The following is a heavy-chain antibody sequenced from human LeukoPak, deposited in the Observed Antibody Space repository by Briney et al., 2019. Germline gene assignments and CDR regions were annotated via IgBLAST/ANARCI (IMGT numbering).Heavy chain of an antibody. CDR1: GGSISSSSYY. CDR2: IYYSGST. J-gene: IGHJ3*02. V-gene: IGHV4-39*01. Sequence: SETLSLTCTASGGSISSSSYYWGWIRQPPGKGLEWIGSIYYSGSTYYNPSLKSRVTISVDTSKNQFSLKLSSVTAADTAVYYCARREWHIVVVNAFDIWGQGTMVTVSS. CDR3: ARREWHIVVVNAFDI. D-gene: IGHD2-21*01.